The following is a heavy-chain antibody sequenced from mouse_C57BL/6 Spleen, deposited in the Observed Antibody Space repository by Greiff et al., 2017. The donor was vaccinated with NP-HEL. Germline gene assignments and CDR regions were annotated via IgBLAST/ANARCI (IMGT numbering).Heavy chain of an antibody. CDR3: ARGGYYENYYAMDY. Sequence: EVQLQQSGPELVKPGASVKISCKACGYTFTDYYMNWVKQSHGKSLEWIGDINPNNGGTSYNQKFKGKATLTVDKSSSTAYMELRSLTSEDSAVYYCARGGYYENYYAMDYWGQGTSVTVSS. CDR2: INPNNGGT. V-gene: IGHV1-26*01. J-gene: IGHJ4*01. D-gene: IGHD2-3*01. CDR1: GYTFTDYY.